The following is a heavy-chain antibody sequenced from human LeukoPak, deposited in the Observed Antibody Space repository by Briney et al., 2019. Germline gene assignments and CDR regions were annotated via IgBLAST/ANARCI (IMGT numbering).Heavy chain of an antibody. Sequence: SETLSLTRTVSGGSISSYYWSWIRQPPGKGLEWIGYVYFSGSTKYNPSLKSRVTISADTSKNQSSLQLRCVTAADTAVYYCARTTEGGYIGYFYYYYMDVWGKGTTVTISS. V-gene: IGHV4-59*01. D-gene: IGHD5-18*01. CDR3: ARTTEGGYIGYFYYYYMDV. CDR1: GGSISSYY. CDR2: VYFSGST. J-gene: IGHJ6*03.